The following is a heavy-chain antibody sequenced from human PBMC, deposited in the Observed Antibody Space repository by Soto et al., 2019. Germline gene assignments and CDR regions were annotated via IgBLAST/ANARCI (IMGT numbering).Heavy chain of an antibody. Sequence: PGGSLRLSCAASGFTFSSYGMHWVRQAPGKGLEWVAVISYDGSNKYYADSVKGRFTISRDNSKNTLYLQMNSLRAEDTAVYYCAKGSIVGAHDAFDIWGQGTMVTVSS. V-gene: IGHV3-30*18. CDR1: GFTFSSYG. CDR2: ISYDGSNK. J-gene: IGHJ3*02. CDR3: AKGSIVGAHDAFDI. D-gene: IGHD1-26*01.